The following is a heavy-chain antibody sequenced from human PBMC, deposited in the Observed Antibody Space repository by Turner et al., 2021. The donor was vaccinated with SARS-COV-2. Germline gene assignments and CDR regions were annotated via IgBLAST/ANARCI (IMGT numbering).Heavy chain of an antibody. CDR2: IHPRDRET. CDR1: GYSLTDSF. J-gene: IGHJ4*02. CDR3: ATVVSRGQFVY. D-gene: IGHD2-21*01. V-gene: IGHV1-69-2*01. Sequence: DVQLVQSVAEVKKPGATVKIACKISGYSLTDSFIHWVQQAPGQGLEWMGLIHPRDRETKYLDRFKDRATITADTSKETVYLVLRSLTSDDTAMYCGATVVSRGQFVYWGPGTLVTVSS.